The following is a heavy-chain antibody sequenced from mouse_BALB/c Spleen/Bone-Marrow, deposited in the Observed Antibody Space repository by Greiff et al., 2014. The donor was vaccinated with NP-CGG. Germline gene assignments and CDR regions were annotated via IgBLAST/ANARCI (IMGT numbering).Heavy chain of an antibody. V-gene: IGHV1S81*02. Sequence: QVQLQQSGAELVKPGASVKLSCKVSGYTFTNYYVYWVKQRPGQGLEWIGEINPSNGVTNFNGKFMIKATLTVDSSSSTAYMHPSSLTSEDSAVYYCTRSGFYGYGTYFDVWGAGTTVTVSS. CDR3: TRSGFYGYGTYFDV. J-gene: IGHJ1*01. CDR2: INPSNGVT. D-gene: IGHD1-2*01. CDR1: GYTFTNYY.